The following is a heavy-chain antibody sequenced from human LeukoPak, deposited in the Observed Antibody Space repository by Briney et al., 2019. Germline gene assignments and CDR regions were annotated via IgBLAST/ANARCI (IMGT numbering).Heavy chain of an antibody. J-gene: IGHJ4*02. CDR1: GYTFTGYY. Sequence: GASVKVSCKASGYTFTGYYMHWVRQAPGQGLEWMGWINPNSGGTNYAQKFQGRVTMTRDTSISTAYMELSRLRSDDTAVYYCAAYYYDSSGYYHYWGQGTLVTVSS. D-gene: IGHD3-22*01. V-gene: IGHV1-2*02. CDR2: INPNSGGT. CDR3: AAYYYDSSGYYHY.